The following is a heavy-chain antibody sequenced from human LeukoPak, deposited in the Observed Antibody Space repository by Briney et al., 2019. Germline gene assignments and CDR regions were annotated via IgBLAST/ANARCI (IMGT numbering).Heavy chain of an antibody. D-gene: IGHD3-10*01. J-gene: IGHJ6*03. Sequence: GGSLRLSCVASGFTFSNYGMHWARQAPGKGLEWVAFIEYDATNKYYADSVKGRFTISRDISKNTLYLQMNSLRAEDTAVYYCARVLSGRGSLYDYYYYMDVWGKGTTVTISS. CDR1: GFTFSNYG. V-gene: IGHV3-30*12. CDR3: ARVLSGRGSLYDYYYYMDV. CDR2: IEYDATNK.